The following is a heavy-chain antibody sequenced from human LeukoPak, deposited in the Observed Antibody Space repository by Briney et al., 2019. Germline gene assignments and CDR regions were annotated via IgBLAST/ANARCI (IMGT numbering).Heavy chain of an antibody. CDR1: GFTLSNAW. J-gene: IGHJ4*02. Sequence: GGSLRLSCAASGFTLSNAWMSWVRQAPGKGLEWVGRIKSKTDGGTTDYAAPVKGRFTISRDDSKNTLYLQMNSLKTEDTAVYYCTSYPYCSGGSCYPGAFDYWGQGTLVTVSS. CDR3: TSYPYCSGGSCYPGAFDY. D-gene: IGHD2-15*01. CDR2: IKSKTDGGTT. V-gene: IGHV3-15*01.